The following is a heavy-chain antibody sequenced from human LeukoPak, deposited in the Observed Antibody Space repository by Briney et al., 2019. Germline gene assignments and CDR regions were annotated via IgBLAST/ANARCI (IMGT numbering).Heavy chain of an antibody. D-gene: IGHD2-8*01. CDR2: VYHSGST. CDR3: ARASFNVVFGNWFDP. CDR1: SGSIGSSSNY. J-gene: IGHJ5*02. V-gene: IGHV4-39*01. Sequence: SETLSLTCTVSSGSIGSSSNYWGWIRRAPGKGLEWTGNVYHSGSTFYNPSLKSRVTISVDTSKNQFSLKLRSVTAADTAIYYCARASFNVVFGNWFDPWGQGTLVTVSS.